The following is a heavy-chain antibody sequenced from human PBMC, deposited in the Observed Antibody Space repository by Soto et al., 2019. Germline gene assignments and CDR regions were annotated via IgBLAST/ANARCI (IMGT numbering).Heavy chain of an antibody. Sequence: QVQLVESGGGVVQPGRSLRLSCAASGFTFSNYGMHWVRQAPGKGLEWVAVIWYDGSNKYYADSVKGRFTISRDKSKNPLYLQMNSLRAEDTAVYYCARTAFYYDSNGYFFDYWGQGTLVTVSS. CDR3: ARTAFYYDSNGYFFDY. J-gene: IGHJ4*02. CDR2: IWYDGSNK. CDR1: GFTFSNYG. V-gene: IGHV3-33*01. D-gene: IGHD3-22*01.